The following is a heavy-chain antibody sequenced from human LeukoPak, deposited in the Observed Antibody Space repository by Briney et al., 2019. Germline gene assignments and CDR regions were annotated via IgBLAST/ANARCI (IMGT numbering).Heavy chain of an antibody. CDR3: VHSLCSGGSCYSGFDY. CDR2: ICFGEDK. CDR1: GFSLSTSGVG. D-gene: IGHD2-15*01. V-gene: IGHV2-5*02. Sequence: SGPTQAKPTQTLTLTCTFSGFSLSTSGVGVGWIRQPPGKALEWLALICFGEDKLYSPSLKSRLTITKDNSNNHVVLTMTNMDPVDTATYYCVHSLCSGGSCYSGFDYWGQGTLVTVSS. J-gene: IGHJ4*02.